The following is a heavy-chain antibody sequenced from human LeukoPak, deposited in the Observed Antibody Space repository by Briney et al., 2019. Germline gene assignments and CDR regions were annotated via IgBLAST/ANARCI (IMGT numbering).Heavy chain of an antibody. Sequence: GGSLRLSCAASGFTFSSYAMSWVRQAPGKGLEWVSAISGSGGSTYYADSVKGRFTISRDNSKNTLYLQMNSLRAEDTAVYYCARMTSSGWYGDSGWFDPWGQGTLVTVSS. J-gene: IGHJ5*02. V-gene: IGHV3-23*01. CDR1: GFTFSSYA. D-gene: IGHD6-19*01. CDR3: ARMTSSGWYGDSGWFDP. CDR2: ISGSGGST.